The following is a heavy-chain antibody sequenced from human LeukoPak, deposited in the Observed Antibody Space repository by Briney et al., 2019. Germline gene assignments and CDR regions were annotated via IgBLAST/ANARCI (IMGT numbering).Heavy chain of an antibody. J-gene: IGHJ5*02. CDR1: GGSISSYY. CDR3: ASGYDSNGYYDH. CDR2: LYDSGST. Sequence: SETLSLTCTVSGGSISSYYWSWIRQPPGKGLEWIGYLYDSGSTNYNPSLKSRVTISVDTSKNQFSLRLTSVTAADTAMYYCASGYDSNGYYDHWGQGTLVIVSS. D-gene: IGHD3-22*01. V-gene: IGHV4-59*12.